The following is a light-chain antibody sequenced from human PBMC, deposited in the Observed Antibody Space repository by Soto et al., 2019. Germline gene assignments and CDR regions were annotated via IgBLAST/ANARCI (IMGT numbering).Light chain of an antibody. CDR2: ATS. CDR3: QQSYSSPWT. CDR1: RSIDKN. V-gene: IGKV1-39*01. Sequence: DFQMTQSPSSLSASIGDRVTITCRASRSIDKNLNWYQQKPGKAPNLLIYATSALRNGVPSRFSGSGSGTDFTLTVNSLQPEDFAVYFCQQSYSSPWTFGLGTKVEI. J-gene: IGKJ1*01.